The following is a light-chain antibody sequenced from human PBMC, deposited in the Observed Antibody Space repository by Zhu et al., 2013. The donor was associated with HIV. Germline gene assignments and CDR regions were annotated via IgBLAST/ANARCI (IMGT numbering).Light chain of an antibody. CDR3: QQRSNWPPIT. J-gene: IGKJ3*01. CDR1: QSVGSS. V-gene: IGKV3-11*01. CDR2: GAS. Sequence: EIVLTQSPATLSMSPGERATLSCRASQSVGSSITWYQQKPGQAPRLLIYGASNRATGIPARFSGSGSGTDFTLTISSLEAGDFAVYYCQQRSNWPPITFGPGTKVDFK.